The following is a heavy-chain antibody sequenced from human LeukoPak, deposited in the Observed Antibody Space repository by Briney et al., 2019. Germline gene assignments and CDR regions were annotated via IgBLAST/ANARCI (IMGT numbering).Heavy chain of an antibody. V-gene: IGHV3-33*01. CDR2: IWYDGSNK. D-gene: IGHD3-22*01. CDR1: GFTFSSYG. CDR3: ARGERHSNGYPKDAFDI. J-gene: IGHJ3*02. Sequence: GSLRLSCAASGFTFSSYGMHWVRQAPGKGLEWVAVIWYDGSNKYYADSVKGRFTISRDNSKNTLYLQMNSLRAEDTAVYYCARGERHSNGYPKDAFDIWGQGTMVTVSS.